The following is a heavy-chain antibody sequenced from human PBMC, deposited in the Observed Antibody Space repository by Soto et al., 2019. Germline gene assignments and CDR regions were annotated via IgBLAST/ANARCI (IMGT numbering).Heavy chain of an antibody. J-gene: IGHJ3*02. CDR1: GGTFSSYT. CDR2: IIPILGIA. Sequence: ASVKVSWKASGGTFSSYTISWVRQAPGQGLEWMGRIIPILGIANYAQKLQGRVTITADKSTSTAHMELSSLRSEDTAVYYCAGLTSEYYDFWSGPEGAFDIWGQGTMVTVSS. V-gene: IGHV1-69*02. CDR3: AGLTSEYYDFWSGPEGAFDI. D-gene: IGHD3-3*01.